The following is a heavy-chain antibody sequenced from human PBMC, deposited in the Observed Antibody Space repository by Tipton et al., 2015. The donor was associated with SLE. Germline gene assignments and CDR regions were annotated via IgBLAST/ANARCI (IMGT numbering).Heavy chain of an antibody. CDR2: INNSGNT. Sequence: TLSLTCTVSGGSISSYDWSWLRQPAGKGLEWIGRINNSGNTNYNSSLKSRATMSVDTSKSQFSLKMYSVTAADTALYYCARVRGYGDYVDYWGQGTQVTVSS. J-gene: IGHJ4*02. CDR3: ARVRGYGDYVDY. D-gene: IGHD4-17*01. V-gene: IGHV4-4*07. CDR1: GGSISSYD.